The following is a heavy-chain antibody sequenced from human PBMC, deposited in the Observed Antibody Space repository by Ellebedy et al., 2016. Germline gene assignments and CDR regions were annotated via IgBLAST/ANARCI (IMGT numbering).Heavy chain of an antibody. V-gene: IGHV1-18*01. CDR1: GYTFINHD. J-gene: IGHJ4*02. Sequence: ASVKVSCXASGYTFINHDITWVRQAPGQGLEWMGGSSTTNYAQKFQGRVTMTTDPSTSTAYMELRSLRSDDTVVYYCARVTRDGVVPSEAYYDLWGQGTLVTVSS. CDR3: ARVTRDGVVPSEAYYDL. CDR2: SSTT. D-gene: IGHD3-3*01.